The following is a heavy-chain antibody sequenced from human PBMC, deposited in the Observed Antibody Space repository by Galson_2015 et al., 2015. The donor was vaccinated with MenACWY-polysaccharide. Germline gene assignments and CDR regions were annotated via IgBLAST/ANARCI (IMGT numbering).Heavy chain of an antibody. CDR1: GGSISSYY. Sequence: SETLSLTCTVSGGSISSYYWSWIRQPPGKGLEWIGYIYYSGSTNYNPSLKSRVTISVDTSKNQFSLKLSSVTAADTAVYYCARLGRTGRWLQSRRGYYFDYWGQGTLVTVSS. CDR3: ARLGRTGRWLQSRRGYYFDY. V-gene: IGHV4-59*01. D-gene: IGHD5-24*01. CDR2: IYYSGST. J-gene: IGHJ4*02.